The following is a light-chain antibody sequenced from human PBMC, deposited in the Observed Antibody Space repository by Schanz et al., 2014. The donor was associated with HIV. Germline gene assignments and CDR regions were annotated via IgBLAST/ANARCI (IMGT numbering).Light chain of an antibody. Sequence: EIVMTQSPATLSLSPGERATLSCRASQSVSSNLAWHQQKPGQAPRLLIYDASTRATGIPARFSGSGSGTEFTLTISSLQSEDFALYYCQQYNNWPRSFGQGTKVEIK. CDR3: QQYNNWPRS. J-gene: IGKJ1*01. V-gene: IGKV3-15*01. CDR1: QSVSSN. CDR2: DAS.